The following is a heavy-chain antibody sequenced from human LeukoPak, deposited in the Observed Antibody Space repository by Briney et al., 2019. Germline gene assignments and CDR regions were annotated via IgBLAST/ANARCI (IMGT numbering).Heavy chain of an antibody. CDR3: ARGASSWYPTSPNFDY. V-gene: IGHV3-7*01. CDR2: IKQDGSEK. CDR1: GFTFSTYW. D-gene: IGHD6-13*01. Sequence: GGSLRLSCAACGFTFSTYWMSWVRQAPGKGLEWVANIKQDGSEKYYVDSVKGRFTISRDNAKNSLYLQMNSLRAEDTAVYFCARGASSWYPTSPNFDYWGQGTLVTVSS. J-gene: IGHJ4*02.